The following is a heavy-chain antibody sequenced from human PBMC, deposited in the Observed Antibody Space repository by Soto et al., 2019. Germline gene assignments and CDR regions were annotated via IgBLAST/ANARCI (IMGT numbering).Heavy chain of an antibody. V-gene: IGHV4-30-4*01. CDR1: GGSIGSGDYY. J-gene: IGHJ6*02. CDR2: IYSSGST. Sequence: TLSLTCTVSGGSIGSGDYYWSWIRQPPGKGLQWIGYIYSSGSTYSNPSLRSRVTMSVDTSKNQFSLKLSSVSAADTAVYYCARGSTYRAANIPGGDYYSPHAMDVWGQAPSVTVFS. D-gene: IGHD3-22*01. CDR3: ARGSTYRAANIPGGDYYSPHAMDV.